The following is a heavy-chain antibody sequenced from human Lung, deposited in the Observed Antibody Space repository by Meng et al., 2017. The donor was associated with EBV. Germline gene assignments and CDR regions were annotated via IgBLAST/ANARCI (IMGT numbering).Heavy chain of an antibody. V-gene: IGHV4-34*01. CDR1: GGSFSGYS. D-gene: IGHD2-15*01. CDR2: INHSGST. J-gene: IGHJ4*02. Sequence: QVNLKQWGVVLLTPSATLSLSCAVYGGSFSGYSWSWCRKPPGQGLEWIGEINHSGSTNYNPSLKCRVTISVDTSKNQFSLKLRYVTAADTAVYYCAVTRYCSGGSCFDYWGQGTLVTVSS. CDR3: AVTRYCSGGSCFDY.